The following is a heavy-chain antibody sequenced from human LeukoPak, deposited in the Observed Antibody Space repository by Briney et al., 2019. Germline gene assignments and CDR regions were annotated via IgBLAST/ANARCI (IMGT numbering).Heavy chain of an antibody. V-gene: IGHV4-59*08. CDR2: IYYSGST. CDR3: ARVAAYRVLVY. CDR1: GGSISSYY. Sequence: SETLSLTCTVSGGSISSYYWSWIRQPPGKGLEWIGYIYYSGSTNYNPSLKSRVTISVDTSKNQFSLKLSSVTAADTAVYYCARVAAYRVLVYWGQGTLVTVSS. D-gene: IGHD6-13*01. J-gene: IGHJ4*02.